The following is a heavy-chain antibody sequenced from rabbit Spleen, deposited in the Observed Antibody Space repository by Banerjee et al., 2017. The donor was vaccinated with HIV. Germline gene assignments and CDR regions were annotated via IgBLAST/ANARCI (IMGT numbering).Heavy chain of an antibody. CDR1: GFSFSSSYW. J-gene: IGHJ4*01. CDR2: IYGGSSGST. V-gene: IGHV1S45*01. Sequence: QEQLVESGGGLVQPEGSLTLTCTASGFSFSSSYWICWVRQAPGKGLEWIGCIYGGSSGSTYYASWAKGRFTISKTSSTTVTLQMTSLTAADTATYFCARAGNDGGGDVNGYGLWGPGTLVTVS. CDR3: ARAGNDGGGDVNGYGL. D-gene: IGHD2-1*01.